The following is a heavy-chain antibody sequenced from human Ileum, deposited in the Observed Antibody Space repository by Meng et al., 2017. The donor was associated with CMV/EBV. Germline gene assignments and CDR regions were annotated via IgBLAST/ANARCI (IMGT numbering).Heavy chain of an antibody. V-gene: IGHV4-59*08. CDR2: IHDSGRT. J-gene: IGHJ4*02. Sequence: GCSISSYYWSWIRQPPGKGLEWIGYIHDSGRTHYNPSLKSRVTISIDTSKNQVSLKLSSVTAADTAVFYCARQTAIVATKDYYFNYWGQGTLVTVSS. D-gene: IGHD5-12*01. CDR1: GCSISSYY. CDR3: ARQTAIVATKDYYFNY.